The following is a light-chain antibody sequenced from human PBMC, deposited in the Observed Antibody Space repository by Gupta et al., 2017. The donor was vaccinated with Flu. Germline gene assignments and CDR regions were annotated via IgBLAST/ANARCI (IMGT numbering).Light chain of an antibody. CDR1: QRISIY. CDR3: QQSDSNPYT. V-gene: IGKV1-39*01. J-gene: IGKJ2*01. Sequence: DIQMTQSPSSLSASAGDRVTITCRASQRISIYLNWYQQKPGKAPELLIFRASSLQGGVPSRFSGSGSGEDFTLTISGLQPGESATYFCQQSDSNPYTFGQGTMMEI. CDR2: RAS.